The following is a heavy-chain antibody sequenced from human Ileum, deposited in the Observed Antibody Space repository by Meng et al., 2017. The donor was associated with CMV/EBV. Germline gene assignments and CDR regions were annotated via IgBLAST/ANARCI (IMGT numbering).Heavy chain of an antibody. V-gene: IGHV3-74*03. Sequence: GESLKISCVASGFTFSTYCMHWIRLAPGEVPQWIAHISADGSKIKYADSVKGRFTVSRANARKTLYLQMNILRADDTAEYYCARPPSRWEYGCIDPFDHWGQGTLVTVSS. CDR3: ARPPSRWEYGCIDPFDH. CDR2: ISADGSKI. J-gene: IGHJ4*02. CDR1: GFTFSTYC. D-gene: IGHD1-26*01.